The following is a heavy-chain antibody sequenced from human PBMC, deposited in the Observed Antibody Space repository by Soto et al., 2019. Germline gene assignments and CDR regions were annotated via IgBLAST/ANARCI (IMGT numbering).Heavy chain of an antibody. D-gene: IGHD6-13*01. V-gene: IGHV4-31*03. CDR1: GGSISSGGYY. CDR2: IYYSGST. CDR3: ARDSRVAAAGTDC. Sequence: LSLTCTVSGGSISSGGYYWSWIRQHPGKGLEWIGYIYYSGSTYYNPSLKSRVTISVDTSKNQFSLKLSSVTAADTAVYYCARDSRVAAAGTDCWGQGTLVTVSS. J-gene: IGHJ4*02.